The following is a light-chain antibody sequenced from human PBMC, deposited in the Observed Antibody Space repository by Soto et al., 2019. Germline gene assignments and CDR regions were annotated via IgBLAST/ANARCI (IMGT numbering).Light chain of an antibody. V-gene: IGKV3-15*01. J-gene: IGKJ1*01. Sequence: EIVMTQSPATLSVSPGERATLSCRASQSVRTNLAWYRQKPGQAPTLLIYDASIRATGIPARFSGSGSGTEFPLTISSLQSEDFAVYYCQQYNDWHPRTFAQGTQVEIK. CDR2: DAS. CDR1: QSVRTN. CDR3: QQYNDWHPRT.